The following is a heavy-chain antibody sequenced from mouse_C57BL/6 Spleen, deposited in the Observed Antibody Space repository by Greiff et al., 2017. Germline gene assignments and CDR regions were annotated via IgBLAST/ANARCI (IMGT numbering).Heavy chain of an antibody. CDR3: ATGGSSFFDY. CDR2: IYPGAGDT. V-gene: IGHV1-80*01. J-gene: IGHJ2*01. Sequence: QVQLQQSGAALVKPGASVKISCKASGYAFSSYWMNWVKQRPGKGLEWIGQIYPGAGDTNYNGKFKGKATLTAAKSSSTAYMQLSSLTSEDSAVYFCATGGSSFFDYWGQGTTLTVSS. CDR1: GYAFSSYW. D-gene: IGHD1-1*01.